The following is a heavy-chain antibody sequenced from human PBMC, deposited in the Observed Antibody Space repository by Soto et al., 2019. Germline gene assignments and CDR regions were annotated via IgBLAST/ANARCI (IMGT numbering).Heavy chain of an antibody. CDR2: ISGSGGST. V-gene: IGHV3-23*01. CDR1: GFTFSSYA. CDR3: AKGFSYYYDSSGLPEYYFDY. J-gene: IGHJ4*02. D-gene: IGHD3-22*01. Sequence: GALRLSCAASGFTFSSYAMSWVRQAPGKGLEWVSAISGSGGSTYYADSVKGRFTISRDNSKNTLYLQMNSLRAEDTAVYYCAKGFSYYYDSSGLPEYYFDYWGQGTLVTVSS.